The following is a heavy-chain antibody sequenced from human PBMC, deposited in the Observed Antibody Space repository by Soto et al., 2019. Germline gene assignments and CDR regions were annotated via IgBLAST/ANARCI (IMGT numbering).Heavy chain of an antibody. J-gene: IGHJ5*02. CDR3: AGGKKRVGGGYNWFDP. CDR2: IIPIFGTA. D-gene: IGHD3-16*01. Sequence: QVQLVQSGAEVKKPGSSVKVSCKASGGTFSSYAISWVRQAPGQGLEWMGGIIPIFGTANYAQKFQGRVTITGDESTSTVYMELSSLRFEDMAVYYCAGGKKRVGGGYNWFDPWGQGTLVTVSS. CDR1: GGTFSSYA. V-gene: IGHV1-69*19.